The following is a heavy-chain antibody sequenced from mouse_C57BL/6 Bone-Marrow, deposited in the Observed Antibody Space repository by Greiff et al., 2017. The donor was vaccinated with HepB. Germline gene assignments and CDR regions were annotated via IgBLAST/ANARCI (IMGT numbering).Heavy chain of an antibody. CDR1: GFTFSSYA. D-gene: IGHD2-2*01. CDR3: TRYGYAVFDY. CDR2: ISSGGDYI. Sequence: EVKVVESGEGLVKPGGSLKLSCAASGFTFSSYAMSWVRQTPEKRLEWVAYISSGGDYIYYADTVKGRFTISRDNARNTLYLQMSSLKSEDTAMYYCTRYGYAVFDYWGQGTTLTVSS. V-gene: IGHV5-9-1*02. J-gene: IGHJ2*01.